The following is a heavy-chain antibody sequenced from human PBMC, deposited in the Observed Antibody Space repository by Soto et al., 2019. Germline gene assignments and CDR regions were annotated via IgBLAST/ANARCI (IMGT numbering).Heavy chain of an antibody. CDR1: GFTFSDHY. CDR3: SRDPRLADY. J-gene: IGHJ4*02. D-gene: IGHD6-25*01. CDR2: ISGGGDII. V-gene: IGHV3-11*01. Sequence: QVQLVESGGGLVKPGGSLGLSCAASGFTFSDHYMTWIRQAPGKGPEWLSYISGGGDIISYADSVKGRFIISRDNAKRSLYLQMYSLTVEDTAVYYCSRDPRLADYWGQRTLVTVSS.